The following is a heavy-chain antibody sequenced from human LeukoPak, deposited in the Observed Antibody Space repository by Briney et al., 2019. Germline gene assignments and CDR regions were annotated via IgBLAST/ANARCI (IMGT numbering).Heavy chain of an antibody. CDR2: IRCHGISYAT. Sequence: PGGTLRLSSAAFGLTFSYTAIHWVRQASGLGLEWVCSIRCHGISYATAYAASVKGRFTISRDDSRNTAYLQMHSLKTEDTAVYYCSRLFDTAIDYWGQGTLVTVSS. J-gene: IGHJ4*02. V-gene: IGHV3-73*01. CDR1: GLTFSYTA. CDR3: SRLFDTAIDY. D-gene: IGHD5-18*01.